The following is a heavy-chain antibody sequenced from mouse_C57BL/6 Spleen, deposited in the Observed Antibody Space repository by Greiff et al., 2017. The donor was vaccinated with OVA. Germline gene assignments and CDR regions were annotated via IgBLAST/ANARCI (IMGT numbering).Heavy chain of an antibody. CDR2: IDPSDSYT. D-gene: IGHD2-1*01. CDR3: ARGNYYFDY. V-gene: IGHV1-50*01. Sequence: QVQLQQPGAELVKPGASVKLSCKASGYTFTSYWMQWVKQRPGQGLEWIGEIDPSDSYTNYNQKFKGKATLTVDTSSSTACMQLSSLTSEDSAVYYCARGNYYFDYWGQGTTLTVSS. CDR1: GYTFTSYW. J-gene: IGHJ2*01.